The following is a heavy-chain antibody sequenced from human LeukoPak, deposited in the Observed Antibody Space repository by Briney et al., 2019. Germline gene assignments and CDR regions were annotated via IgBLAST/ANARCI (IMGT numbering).Heavy chain of an antibody. CDR3: TRAPEDYDFWSGYFLGALDI. V-gene: IGHV1-18*01. Sequence: ASVKVSCKATGYTFTSYGISWVRQAPGQGLEWMGRISAYNGNTNYAQKLQGRVTMTTDTSTSTAYMELRSLRSDDTAVYYCTRAPEDYDFWSGYFLGALDIWGLGTMVTVSS. D-gene: IGHD3-3*01. CDR2: ISAYNGNT. J-gene: IGHJ3*02. CDR1: GYTFTSYG.